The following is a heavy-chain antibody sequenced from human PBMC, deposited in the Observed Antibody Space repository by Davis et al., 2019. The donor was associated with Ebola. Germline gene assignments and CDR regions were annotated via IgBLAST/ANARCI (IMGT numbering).Heavy chain of an antibody. V-gene: IGHV1-18*01. D-gene: IGHD3-22*01. CDR2: ISAYNGNT. CDR1: GYTFTSYG. Sequence: ASVKVSCKASGYTFTSYGISWVRQAPGQGLEWMGWISAYNGNTNYAQKLQGRVTMTTDTSTSTAYMELRSLRSEDTAVYYCASGYYDSSGYYHPNYYYYGMDVWGQGTTVTVSS. J-gene: IGHJ6*02. CDR3: ASGYYDSSGYYHPNYYYYGMDV.